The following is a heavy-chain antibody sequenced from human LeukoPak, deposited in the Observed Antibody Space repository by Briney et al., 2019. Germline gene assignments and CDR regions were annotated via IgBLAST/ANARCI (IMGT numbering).Heavy chain of an antibody. D-gene: IGHD1-14*01. CDR2: IYYSGST. V-gene: IGHV4-59*01. CDR3: AREHNRKTGGAFDI. CDR1: GGSISSYY. J-gene: IGHJ3*02. Sequence: PSETLSLTCTVSGGSISSYYWSWIRQPPGKGLEWIGYIYYSGSTNYNPSLKSRVTISVDTSKNQFSLKLSSVTAADTAVYYCAREHNRKTGGAFDIWGQGTMVTVSS.